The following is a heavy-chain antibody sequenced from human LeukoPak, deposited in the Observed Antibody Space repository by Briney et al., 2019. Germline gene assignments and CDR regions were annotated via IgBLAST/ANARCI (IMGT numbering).Heavy chain of an antibody. CDR1: GGSFSGYY. Sequence: SETLSLTCAVYGGSFSGYYWSWIRQPPGKGLEWIGYIYYSGSTNYNPSLKSRVTISVDTSKNQFSLKLSSVTAADTAVYYCARVGPIWSGYYDYYYYGMDVWGQGTTVTVSS. J-gene: IGHJ6*02. V-gene: IGHV4-59*01. CDR3: ARVGPIWSGYYDYYYYGMDV. D-gene: IGHD3-3*01. CDR2: IYYSGST.